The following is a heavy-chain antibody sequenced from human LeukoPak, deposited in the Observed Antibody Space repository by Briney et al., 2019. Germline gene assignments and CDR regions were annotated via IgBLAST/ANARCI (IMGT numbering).Heavy chain of an antibody. CDR3: ARLGVGATRDAFDI. V-gene: IGHV3-20*04. J-gene: IGHJ3*02. CDR1: GFTFDDYG. CDR2: INWNGGST. D-gene: IGHD1-26*01. Sequence: GGSLRLSCAASGFTFDDYGMSWVRHAPGKGLEWVSGINWNGGSTGYADSVKGRFTISRDNAKNSLYLQMNSLRAEDTALYYCARLGVGATRDAFDIWGQGTMVTVSS.